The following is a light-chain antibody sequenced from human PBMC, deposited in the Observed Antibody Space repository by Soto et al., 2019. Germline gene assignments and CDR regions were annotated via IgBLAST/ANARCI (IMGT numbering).Light chain of an antibody. CDR1: QSVSSNY. Sequence: EIVLTQSPGTLSLSPGERATLSCRTSQSVSSNYLAWDQQKPGQAPRLLIYGASNRATGIPDRFSGSGSGTDFTLTINRLEPEDFAVYYCQQYGSSETFGQGTKLEIK. J-gene: IGKJ2*01. CDR2: GAS. CDR3: QQYGSSET. V-gene: IGKV3-20*01.